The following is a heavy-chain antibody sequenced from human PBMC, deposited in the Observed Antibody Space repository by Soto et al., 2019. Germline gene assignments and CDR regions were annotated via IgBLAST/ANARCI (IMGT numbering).Heavy chain of an antibody. V-gene: IGHV2-5*02. CDR1: GFSLSTSGMG. J-gene: IGHJ4*02. D-gene: IGHD3-10*01. CDR2: IYWDDEK. CDR3: AHRTYYTSGRQFDY. Sequence: QITLKESGPTLVKPTQTLTLTCTFSGFSLSTSGMGVGWIRQPPEKALECLAVIYWDDEKLYNQSLKSRITDTTDTSENQVVLTMTNMDPVDTATYYCAHRTYYTSGRQFDYWGQGTLVTVSS.